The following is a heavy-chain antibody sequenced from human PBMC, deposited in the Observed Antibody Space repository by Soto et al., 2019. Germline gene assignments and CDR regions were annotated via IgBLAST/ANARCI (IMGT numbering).Heavy chain of an antibody. Sequence: APGQRLGWMGWINAGNGNTKYSQKFQGRVTITRDTSASTAYMELSSLRSEDTAVYYCARMCCSGAAKYNWFDPWGQGTLVTVSS. D-gene: IGHD2-15*01. J-gene: IGHJ5*02. V-gene: IGHV1-3*01. CDR2: INAGNGNT. CDR3: ARMCCSGAAKYNWFDP.